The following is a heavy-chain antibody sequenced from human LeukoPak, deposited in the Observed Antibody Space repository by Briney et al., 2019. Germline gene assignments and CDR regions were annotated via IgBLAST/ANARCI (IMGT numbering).Heavy chain of an antibody. CDR3: ARGPVEGTIDY. CDR1: GYTFTGYY. J-gene: IGHJ4*02. CDR2: INPNSGVT. Sequence: ASVKVACKASGYTFTGYYMYGVRQAPGQGLEWMGWINPNSGVTNYAQKFQGRVTMTRDTSISTAYMELSRLTSDDPAVYYCARGPVEGTIDYWGQGTLVTVSS. V-gene: IGHV1-2*02.